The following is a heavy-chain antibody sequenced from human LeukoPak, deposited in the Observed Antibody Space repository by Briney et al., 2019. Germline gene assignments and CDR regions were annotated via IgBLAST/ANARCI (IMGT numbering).Heavy chain of an antibody. D-gene: IGHD2/OR15-2a*01. V-gene: IGHV1-8*01. Sequence: GASVKVSCKTSAYTFTDFHITWVRQVPGQGLEWMGWVNPTTGNRGFAQKFQGRVTLTSDTSTGTVYMEMSRLRPDDTAVYYCARANFCDSWGQGTLVTVSS. CDR1: AYTFTDFH. CDR2: VNPTTGNR. J-gene: IGHJ4*02. CDR3: ARANFCDS.